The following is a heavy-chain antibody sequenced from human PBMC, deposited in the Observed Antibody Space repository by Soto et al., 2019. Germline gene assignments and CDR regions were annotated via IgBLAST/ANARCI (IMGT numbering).Heavy chain of an antibody. Sequence: QVQLQQWGAGLLKPSETLSLTCAVYGGSFSGYYWSWIRQPPGKGLEWIGEINHSGSTNYNPSLKSLVTISVDTSKNQFSLKLSSVTAADTAVYYCARYSSSSSRGFDYWGQGTLVTVSS. CDR3: ARYSSSSSRGFDY. CDR2: INHSGST. D-gene: IGHD6-6*01. J-gene: IGHJ4*02. CDR1: GGSFSGYY. V-gene: IGHV4-34*01.